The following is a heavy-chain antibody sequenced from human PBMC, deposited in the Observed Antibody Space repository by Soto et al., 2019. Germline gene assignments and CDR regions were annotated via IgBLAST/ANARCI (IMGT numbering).Heavy chain of an antibody. CDR3: ARGEMEDASSWGNWFDP. CDR2: IYYSGST. V-gene: IGHV4-59*01. CDR1: GGSISSYY. J-gene: IGHJ5*02. D-gene: IGHD3-16*01. Sequence: QVQLQESGPGLVKPSETLSLTCTVSGGSISSYYWSWIRQPPGKGLEVIGYIYYSGSTNYNPSLKNPVTIPVDTSNHQCAPNLSSVAAGATAVYCCARGEMEDASSWGNWFDPWGQGTLVTVSS.